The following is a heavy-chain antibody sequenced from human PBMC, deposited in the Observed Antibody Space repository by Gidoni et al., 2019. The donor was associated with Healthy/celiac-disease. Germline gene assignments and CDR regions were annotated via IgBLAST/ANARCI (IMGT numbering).Heavy chain of an antibody. V-gene: IGHV4-4*02. CDR1: GGSISSSNW. CDR3: ARESYGVGFGELRTDY. Sequence: GGSISSSNWWSWVRQPPGKGLEWIGESYHSGSTNYNPSLKSRVTISVDKSKNQFSLKLSSVTAADTAVYYCARESYGVGFGELRTDYWGQGTLVTVSS. D-gene: IGHD3-10*01. J-gene: IGHJ4*02. CDR2: SYHSGST.